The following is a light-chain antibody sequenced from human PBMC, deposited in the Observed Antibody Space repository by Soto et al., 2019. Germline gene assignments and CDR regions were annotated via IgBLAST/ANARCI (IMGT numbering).Light chain of an antibody. V-gene: IGKV3-15*01. CDR3: QQYNNWLT. J-gene: IGKJ4*01. Sequence: EIVMTQSPATLSVSPGERATLSCRASQSVSNNLAWYQQKPGQAPRLLIYGASTRATGIPARFSGSGSGTVFTLTISSLQSEDFAVYYCQQYNNWLTFGGGTKVEIK. CDR1: QSVSNN. CDR2: GAS.